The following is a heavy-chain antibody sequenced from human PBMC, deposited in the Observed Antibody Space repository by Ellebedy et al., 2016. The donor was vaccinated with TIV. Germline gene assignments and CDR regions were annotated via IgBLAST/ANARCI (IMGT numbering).Heavy chain of an antibody. CDR3: AREAWGSYGTEYLQH. V-gene: IGHV3-48*04. CDR1: GFTFSSYS. CDR2: ISSGISI. Sequence: GESLKISCTASGFTFSSYSMTWVRQAPGKGLEWISYISSGISIYYADSVKGRFTISRDNAKNSLYLQMKSLRVEDTAVYYCAREAWGSYGTEYLQHWGQGTLVTVSA. J-gene: IGHJ1*01. D-gene: IGHD3-16*01.